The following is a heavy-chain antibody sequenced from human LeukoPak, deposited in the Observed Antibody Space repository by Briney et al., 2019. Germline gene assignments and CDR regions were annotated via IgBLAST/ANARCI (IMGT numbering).Heavy chain of an antibody. CDR2: TYYRSKWYS. V-gene: IGHV6-1*01. J-gene: IGHJ6*02. CDR1: GDSVSSNSAA. CDR3: ARGGGVAAAGLQPSVYGMGV. Sequence: SQTLSLTCAISGDSVSSNSAAWNWIRQSPSRGLEWLGRTYYRSKWYSDYAVAVKSRITIIPDTSKNQFSLQVNSVTLEDTAVYYCARGGGVAAAGLQPSVYGMGVWGQGTTVTVSS. D-gene: IGHD6-13*01.